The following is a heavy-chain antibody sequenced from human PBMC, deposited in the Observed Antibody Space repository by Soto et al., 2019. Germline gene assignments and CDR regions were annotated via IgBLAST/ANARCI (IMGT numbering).Heavy chain of an antibody. CDR1: GFTFSSYA. Sequence: PGGSLRLSCVASGFTFSSYAMSWVRQAPGKGLEWVSVVSNSGGTTYYADSVRGRFTISRHNSKNTLYLEMSSLRVEDTAIYYCAEDWVLPGGPPEIDFWGQGTLVTVSS. J-gene: IGHJ4*02. D-gene: IGHD3-22*01. CDR2: VSNSGGTT. CDR3: AEDWVLPGGPPEIDF. V-gene: IGHV3-23*01.